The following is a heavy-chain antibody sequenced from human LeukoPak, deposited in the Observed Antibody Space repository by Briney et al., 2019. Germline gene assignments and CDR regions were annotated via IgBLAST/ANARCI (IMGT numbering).Heavy chain of an antibody. CDR3: ARLSNSLYYYYGMDV. Sequence: GGSLRLSCAASGFTVSSNYMSWVRQAPGKGLEWVSYISSSGSTIYYADSVKGRFTISRDNAKNSLYLQMNSLRAEDTAVYYCARLSNSLYYYYGMDVWGQGTTVTVSS. CDR2: ISSSGSTI. J-gene: IGHJ6*02. CDR1: GFTVSSNY. V-gene: IGHV3-11*01. D-gene: IGHD3-16*02.